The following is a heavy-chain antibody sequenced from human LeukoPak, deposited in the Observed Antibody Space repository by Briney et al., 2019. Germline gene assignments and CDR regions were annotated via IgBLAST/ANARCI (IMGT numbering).Heavy chain of an antibody. CDR3: ATVSDYYDSSGSYYFDY. D-gene: IGHD3-22*01. Sequence: ASVKVSCKVSGYTLTELSMHWVRQAPGKGLEWMGGFDPEDGETIYAQKFQGRVTMTEDTSTDTAYMELSSLRSEDTAVYYCATVSDYYDSSGSYYFDYWGQGTLVTVSS. CDR2: FDPEDGET. V-gene: IGHV1-24*01. CDR1: GYTLTELS. J-gene: IGHJ4*02.